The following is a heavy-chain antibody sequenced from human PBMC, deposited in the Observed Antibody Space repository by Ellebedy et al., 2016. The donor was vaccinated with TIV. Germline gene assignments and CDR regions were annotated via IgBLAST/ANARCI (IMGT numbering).Heavy chain of an antibody. Sequence: MPSETLSLTCAVYGGSFSGCYWSWIRQPPGKGLEWIGEINHSGSTNYNPSLKSRVTISVDTSKNQFSLKLSSVTAADTAVYYCARGRVAVAGVDYWGQGTLVTVSS. CDR1: GGSFSGCY. CDR2: INHSGST. D-gene: IGHD6-19*01. J-gene: IGHJ4*02. CDR3: ARGRVAVAGVDY. V-gene: IGHV4-34*01.